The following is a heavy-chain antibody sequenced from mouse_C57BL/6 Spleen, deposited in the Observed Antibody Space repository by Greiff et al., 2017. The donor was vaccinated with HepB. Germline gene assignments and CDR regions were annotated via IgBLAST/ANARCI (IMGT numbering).Heavy chain of an antibody. D-gene: IGHD2-3*01. V-gene: IGHV2-2*01. Sequence: VKLMESGPGLVQPSQSLSITCTVSGFSLTSYGVHWVRQSPGKGLEWLGVIWSGGSTDYNAAFISRLSISKDNSKSQVFFKMNSLQADDTAIYYCARNDGYYVGWFAYWGQGTLVTVSA. CDR2: IWSGGST. CDR3: ARNDGYYVGWFAY. CDR1: GFSLTSYG. J-gene: IGHJ3*01.